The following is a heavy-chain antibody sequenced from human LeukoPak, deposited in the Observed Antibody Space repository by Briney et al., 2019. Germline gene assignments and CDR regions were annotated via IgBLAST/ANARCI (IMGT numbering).Heavy chain of an antibody. Sequence: GGSLRLSCTTSGFSFGDYPVSWFRRAPGKGLEWVGFIRSKVYGGTTEYAASVKDRFTISRDDSKGIAYLQMNGLESADTAMYYCTDQRGSSFGAGSWGQGTLVTVSS. CDR1: GFSFGDYP. D-gene: IGHD5-18*01. V-gene: IGHV3-49*03. J-gene: IGHJ5*02. CDR3: TDQRGSSFGAGS. CDR2: IRSKVYGGTT.